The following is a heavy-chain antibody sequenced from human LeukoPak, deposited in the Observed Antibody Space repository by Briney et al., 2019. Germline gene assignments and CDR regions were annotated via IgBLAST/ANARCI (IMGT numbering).Heavy chain of an antibody. Sequence: ASVKVSCKASGYTLTSYGFSWVRQAPGQGLEWMGWISGYNGNTNYAQNLQGRVTMTIDTSTSTAYMELRSLRSDDTAVYYCARDPAFRGAQMEYWDQGTLVTVSS. V-gene: IGHV1-18*01. CDR3: ARDPAFRGAQMEY. CDR1: GYTLTSYG. CDR2: ISGYNGNT. D-gene: IGHD3-10*01. J-gene: IGHJ4*02.